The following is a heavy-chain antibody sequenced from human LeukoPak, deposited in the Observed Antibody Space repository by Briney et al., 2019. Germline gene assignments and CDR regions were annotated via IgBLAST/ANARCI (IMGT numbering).Heavy chain of an antibody. J-gene: IGHJ6*03. CDR2: IYYSGST. D-gene: IGHD3-10*01. Sequence: SETLSLTCTVSGGSISSYYWSWIRQPPGKGLEWIGYIYYSGSTNYNPSLKSRVTISVDTSKNQFSLKLSSVTAADTAVYYCASSSGSYSSYYYYYMDVWGKGTTATVSS. CDR3: ASSSGSYSSYYYYYMDV. V-gene: IGHV4-59*01. CDR1: GGSISSYY.